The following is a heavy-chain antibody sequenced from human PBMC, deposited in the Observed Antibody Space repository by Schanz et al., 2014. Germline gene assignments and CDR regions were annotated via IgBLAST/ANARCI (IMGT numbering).Heavy chain of an antibody. Sequence: QVYLVESGGDLVKPGGSLRLSCAASGFTFSDYYMAWIRQAPGKGLEWVSHISGSSIHKNYADSVKGRFSISRDNSKNTVYLQMNSLRGEDTGMYYCARGIIAMVRGGDVGAVDIWGQGTMVTVSS. J-gene: IGHJ3*02. D-gene: IGHD3-10*01. CDR1: GFTFSDYY. CDR3: ARGIIAMVRGGDVGAVDI. CDR2: ISGSSIHK. V-gene: IGHV3-11*05.